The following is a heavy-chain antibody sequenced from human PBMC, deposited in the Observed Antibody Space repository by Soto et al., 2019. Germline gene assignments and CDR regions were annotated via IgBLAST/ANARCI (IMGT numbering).Heavy chain of an antibody. J-gene: IGHJ4*02. CDR3: ARGDYYFASGTYYGFDL. CDR1: GGSVSSYY. CDR2: IRYSGST. Sequence: QVQLQESGPGLVKPSETLSLTCPVSGGSVSSYYWTWIRKPPGKGLEWLGYIRYSGSTNYNPSLKSRVSISVETSKHQFSLDLSSVTAADTAVYYCARGDYYFASGTYYGFDLWCQGTLVTVSS. D-gene: IGHD3-10*01. V-gene: IGHV4-59*02.